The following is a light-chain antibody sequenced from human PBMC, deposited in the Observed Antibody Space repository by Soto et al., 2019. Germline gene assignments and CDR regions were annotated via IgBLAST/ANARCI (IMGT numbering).Light chain of an antibody. CDR3: QHRSEWPVS. J-gene: IGKJ5*01. Sequence: IHMTQSPSTQSASVLDRLTITYQASQNINSELAWYQQKPGKAPKLLIYKASSLQSGVPSRFSGSGSGTDFTLTISSLEPEDFAVYYCQHRSEWPVSFGQGTRLEIK. CDR1: QNINSE. CDR2: KAS. V-gene: IGKV1-5*03.